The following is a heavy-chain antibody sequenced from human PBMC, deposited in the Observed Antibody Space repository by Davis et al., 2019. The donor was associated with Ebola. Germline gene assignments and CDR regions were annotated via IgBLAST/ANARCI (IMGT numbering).Heavy chain of an antibody. Sequence: MPGGSLRLSCAVYGGSFSGYYWSWIRQPPGKGLEWIGEINHSGSTNYNPSLKSRVTISVDTSKNQFSLKLSSVTAADTAVYYCARPYIPAAIGWWYFDLWGRGTLVTVFS. D-gene: IGHD2-2*01. CDR1: GGSFSGYY. CDR2: INHSGST. J-gene: IGHJ2*01. V-gene: IGHV4-34*01. CDR3: ARPYIPAAIGWWYFDL.